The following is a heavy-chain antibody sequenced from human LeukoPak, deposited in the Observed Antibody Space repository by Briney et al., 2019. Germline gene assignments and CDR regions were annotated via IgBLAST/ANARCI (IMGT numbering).Heavy chain of an antibody. J-gene: IGHJ1*01. CDR3: ARARYRESSPLQH. V-gene: IGHV7-4-1*02. Sequence: ASVKVSCKASGCTFTSXXXXWVRQAXGQGLXXXGWINTNTGXXXXXXXXXXRFVFSLXXSVSTAXLQISXLKAEDTAVYYCARARYRESSPLQHWGQGTLVTVSS. CDR2: INTNTGXX. CDR1: GCTFTSXX. D-gene: IGHD1-1*01.